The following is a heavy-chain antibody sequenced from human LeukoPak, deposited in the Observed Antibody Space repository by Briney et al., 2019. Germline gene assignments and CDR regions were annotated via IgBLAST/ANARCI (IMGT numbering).Heavy chain of an antibody. D-gene: IGHD2-2*02. CDR3: AREVWDLGPCSSTSCYTTRASYYSYYYGMAV. CDR1: GGTFSSYA. J-gene: IGHJ6*02. V-gene: IGHV1-69*04. Sequence: SVKVSCKASGGTFSSYAISWVRQAPGQGLEWMGRIIPILGIANYAQKFQGRVTITADKSTSTAYMELSSLRSEDTAVYYCAREVWDLGPCSSTSCYTTRASYYSYYYGMAVWGQGTTVTFSS. CDR2: IIPILGIA.